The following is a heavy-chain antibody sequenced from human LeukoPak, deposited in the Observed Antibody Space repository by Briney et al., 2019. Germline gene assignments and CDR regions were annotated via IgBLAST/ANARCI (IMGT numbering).Heavy chain of an antibody. J-gene: IGHJ4*02. CDR2: ISSNGGST. Sequence: GGSLRLSCAASGFTFSSYAMHWVRQAPGKGLEYVSAISSNGGSTYYANSVKGRFTISRDNSKNTLYLQMGSLRAEDMAVYYCARGNQLGDFDYWGQGALVTVSS. V-gene: IGHV3-64*01. CDR1: GFTFSSYA. CDR3: ARGNQLGDFDY. D-gene: IGHD3-10*01.